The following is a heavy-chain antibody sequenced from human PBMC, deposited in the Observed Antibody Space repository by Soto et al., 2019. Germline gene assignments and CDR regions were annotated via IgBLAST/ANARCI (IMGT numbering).Heavy chain of an antibody. CDR2: IYYSGST. CDR1: GGSISSYY. Sequence: SETLSLTCTVSGGSISSYYWSWIRQPPGKGLEWIGYIYYSGSTNYNPSLKSRVTISVDTSKNQFSLKLSSVTAADTAVYYCARGRDYYGMDVWGQGTTVPVSS. D-gene: IGHD3-10*01. J-gene: IGHJ6*02. CDR3: ARGRDYYGMDV. V-gene: IGHV4-59*01.